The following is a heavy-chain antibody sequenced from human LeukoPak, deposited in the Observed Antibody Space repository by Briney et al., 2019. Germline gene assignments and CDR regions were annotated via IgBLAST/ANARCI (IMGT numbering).Heavy chain of an antibody. CDR1: GFTFRSYW. J-gene: IGHJ5*02. V-gene: IGHV3-7*01. Sequence: PGGSLRLSCEASGFTFRSYWMSWVRQAPGKGLEWVANIRQDGGETYYVDSVKGRSTISRDNAGNSLYLQMNNLRAEDTALYYCARDVGFSDPYNYFDPWGQGTLVTVSS. CDR3: ARDVGFSDPYNYFDP. CDR2: IRQDGGET. D-gene: IGHD1-26*01.